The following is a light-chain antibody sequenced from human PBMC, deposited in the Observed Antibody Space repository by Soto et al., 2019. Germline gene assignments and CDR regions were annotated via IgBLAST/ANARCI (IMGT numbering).Light chain of an antibody. CDR3: QQYFTSPWT. Sequence: EIVLTQSPGTLSLSPGERATLSCRASQSVSSSYLALYQKKHGQAPRLLIYGASSRATGIPDRFSGSGSGTDFTLTISRLEPEDFAVYYCQQYFTSPWTFGQGTKVDIK. CDR2: GAS. CDR1: QSVSSSY. J-gene: IGKJ1*01. V-gene: IGKV3-20*01.